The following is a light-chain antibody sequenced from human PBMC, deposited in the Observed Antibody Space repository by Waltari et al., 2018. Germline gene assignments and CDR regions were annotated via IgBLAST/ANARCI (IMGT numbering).Light chain of an antibody. V-gene: IGLV1-36*01. Sequence: QSVLTQPPSVSEAPRQRVTISCSGRSSNIGKNGVNWYQHLPGEAPKPLIFFDDLLPSGVSDLSPGSKSGTSASLAISGLQPQDEADYYCSTWDDSLNAWVFGGGTKLTVL. CDR3: STWDDSLNAWV. J-gene: IGLJ3*02. CDR1: SSNIGKNG. CDR2: FDD.